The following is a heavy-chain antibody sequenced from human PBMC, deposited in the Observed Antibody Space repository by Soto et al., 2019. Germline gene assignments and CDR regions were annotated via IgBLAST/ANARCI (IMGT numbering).Heavy chain of an antibody. V-gene: IGHV3-23*01. CDR2: INGGGAST. CDR3: AKGSRDFRPYYFDS. Sequence: PGGSLRLSCAASGFTFSSYVMSWVRQAPGKGLDWVSAINGGGASTFYADSVKGRFTISRDNSKNTLYLQVNSLGAEDTAVYYCAKGSRDFRPYYFDSWGQGTLVTVSS. J-gene: IGHJ4*02. D-gene: IGHD2-21*01. CDR1: GFTFSSYV.